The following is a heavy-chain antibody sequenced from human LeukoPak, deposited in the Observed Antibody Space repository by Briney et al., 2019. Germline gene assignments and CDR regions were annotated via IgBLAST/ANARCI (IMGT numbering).Heavy chain of an antibody. CDR2: FDPEDGET. D-gene: IGHD3-10*01. Sequence: GAPVKVSCKVSGYTLTELSMHWVRQAPGKGLEWMGGFDPEDGETIYAQKFQGRVTMTEDTSTDTAYMELSSLRSEDTAVYYCATDPYGSGSLFDYWGQGTLVTVSS. CDR1: GYTLTELS. CDR3: ATDPYGSGSLFDY. V-gene: IGHV1-24*01. J-gene: IGHJ4*02.